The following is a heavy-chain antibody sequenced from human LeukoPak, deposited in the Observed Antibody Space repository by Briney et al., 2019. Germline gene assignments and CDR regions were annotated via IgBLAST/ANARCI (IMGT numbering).Heavy chain of an antibody. D-gene: IGHD2-15*01. CDR2: ISSNSNYI. J-gene: IGHJ2*01. Sequence: GSLRLSCAASGFTFSTYSMNWVRQAPGKGLEWVSSISSNSNYIYYADSVKGRFTISRDNAKNSLYLQMNSLRAEDTAMYYCVREMVVAATPWYFNLWGRGTLVTVSS. V-gene: IGHV3-21*01. CDR3: VREMVVAATPWYFNL. CDR1: GFTFSTYS.